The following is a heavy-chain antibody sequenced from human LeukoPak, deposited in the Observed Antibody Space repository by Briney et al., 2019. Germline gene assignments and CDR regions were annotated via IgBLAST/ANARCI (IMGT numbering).Heavy chain of an antibody. CDR3: AREFPNSGYSSSWYDY. V-gene: IGHV1-69*04. CDR2: IIPILGIA. CDR1: GYTFTYFG. J-gene: IGHJ4*02. Sequence: GASVRVSCKASGYTFTYFGISWVRQAPGQGLEWMGRIIPILGIANYAQKFQGRVTITADKSTSTAYMELSSLRSEDTAVYYCAREFPNSGYSSSWYDYWGQGTLVTVSS. D-gene: IGHD6-13*01.